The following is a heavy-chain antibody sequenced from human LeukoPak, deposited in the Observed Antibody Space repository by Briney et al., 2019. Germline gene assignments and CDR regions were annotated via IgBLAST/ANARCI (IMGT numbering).Heavy chain of an antibody. CDR1: GFTFSDYW. Sequence: GGSLRLSCVASGFTFSDYWMTWVRQAPGKGLECVANIKQDGSEKFYVDSVKGRFTISRDNAKNSLYLQMNSLRAEDTAVYYCVRDGRFSYGAFDIWGQGTMVTVSS. CDR3: VRDGRFSYGAFDI. V-gene: IGHV3-7*01. CDR2: IKQDGSEK. J-gene: IGHJ3*02. D-gene: IGHD3-3*01.